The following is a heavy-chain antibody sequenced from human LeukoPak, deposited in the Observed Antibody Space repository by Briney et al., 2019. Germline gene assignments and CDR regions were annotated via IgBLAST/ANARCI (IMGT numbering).Heavy chain of an antibody. V-gene: IGHV1-24*01. CDR2: FDPEDGET. CDR3: ATDPFNYDIRRPHYYYYGMDV. Sequence: GASVKVSCKVSGYTLTELSMHWVRQAPGKGLEWMGGFDPEDGETIYAQKFQGRVTMTEDTSTDTAYMELSSLRSEDTAVYYCATDPFNYDIRRPHYYYYGMDVWGQGTTVTVSS. CDR1: GYTLTELS. D-gene: IGHD3-9*01. J-gene: IGHJ6*02.